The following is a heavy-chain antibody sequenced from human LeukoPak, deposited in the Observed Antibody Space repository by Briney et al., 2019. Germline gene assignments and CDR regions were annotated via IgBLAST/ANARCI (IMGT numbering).Heavy chain of an antibody. V-gene: IGHV1-69*13. CDR2: IIPIFGTA. J-gene: IGHJ4*02. Sequence: SVKVSCKASGGTFSSYAISWVRQAPGQGLEWMGGIIPIFGTANYAQKFQGRVTITADGSTSTAYMELSSLRSEDTAVYYCARVPYYGSGSYHLGFDYWGQGTLVTVSS. CDR1: GGTFSSYA. D-gene: IGHD3-10*01. CDR3: ARVPYYGSGSYHLGFDY.